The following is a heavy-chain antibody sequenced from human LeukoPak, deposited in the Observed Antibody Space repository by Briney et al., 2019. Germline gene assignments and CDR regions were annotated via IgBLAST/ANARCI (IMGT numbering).Heavy chain of an antibody. D-gene: IGHD3-3*01. CDR2: INPNSGGT. CDR1: GYTFSGYC. V-gene: IGHV1-2*02. CDR3: ARARYYDFWSGYDY. Sequence: ASVKVSCKASGYTFSGYCMHWVRQAPGQGLEWMGWINPNSGGTNYAQKFQGRVTMTRDTSISTAYMELSRLRSDDTAVYYCARARYYDFWSGYDYWGQGTLVTVSS. J-gene: IGHJ4*02.